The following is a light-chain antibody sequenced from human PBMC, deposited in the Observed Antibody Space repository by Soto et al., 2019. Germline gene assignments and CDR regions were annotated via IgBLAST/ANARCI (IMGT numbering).Light chain of an antibody. CDR2: GAS. CDR1: QSISSSY. V-gene: IGKV3-20*01. Sequence: EIVLTQSPGTLSLSPGERSTLSCRASQSISSSYLAWYQQKPGQAPRPLIYGASTRATGIPDRFSGSGSGTDFTLTISRLEPEDFAVYYCLQYVSSPWTFGQGTKVEIK. J-gene: IGKJ1*01. CDR3: LQYVSSPWT.